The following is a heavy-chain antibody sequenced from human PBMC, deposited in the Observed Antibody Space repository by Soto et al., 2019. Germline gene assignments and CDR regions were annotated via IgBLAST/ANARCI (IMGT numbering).Heavy chain of an antibody. CDR1: GGSITYINNHY. J-gene: IGHJ5*02. D-gene: IGHD3-10*01. CDR3: ARSVTP. CDR2: ISYIGST. V-gene: IGHV4-31*03. Sequence: SETLSLTCTVSGGSITYINNHYCSWIRQHPGKGLEWIGYISYIGSTCYNPSLKGRVTISVDTSKNQFSLNLSSVTAADTAVYYCARSVTPWGQGTLVTVSS.